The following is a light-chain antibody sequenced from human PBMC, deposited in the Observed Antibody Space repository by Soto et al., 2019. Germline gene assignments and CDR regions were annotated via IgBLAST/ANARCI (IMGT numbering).Light chain of an antibody. Sequence: ETVMPHSPDTRSVSPGDPATLSFRASQSVGSNLAWYQQRRGQGPRLLVYDASTRAWTAGIPARFSGSGSGTQFTLTINSLQSEDFAIYYCQRYNNWPLTFGGGTKV. CDR2: DAS. J-gene: IGKJ4*01. CDR3: QRYNNWPLT. V-gene: IGKV3-15*01. CDR1: QSVGSN.